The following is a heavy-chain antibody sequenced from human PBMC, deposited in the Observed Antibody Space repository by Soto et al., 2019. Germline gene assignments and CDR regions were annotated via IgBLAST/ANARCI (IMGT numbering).Heavy chain of an antibody. D-gene: IGHD1-26*01. CDR1: GYSISSGYY. V-gene: IGHV4-38-2*01. Sequence: KASETLSLTCAVSGYSISSGYYWGWIRQPPGKGLEWIGSIHHGGTTYFNPSLKNRVTILADTSKNQFSLRLTSVTAADTAVYYCARGSGSYPFDYWGQGTLVTVSS. J-gene: IGHJ4*02. CDR3: ARGSGSYPFDY. CDR2: IHHGGTT.